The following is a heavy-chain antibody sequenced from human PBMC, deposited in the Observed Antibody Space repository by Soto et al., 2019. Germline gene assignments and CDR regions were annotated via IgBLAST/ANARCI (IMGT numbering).Heavy chain of an antibody. CDR2: ISGSGGST. D-gene: IGHD3-22*01. Sequence: GGSLRLSCAASGFTFSSYAMSWVRQAPGKGLEWVSAISGSGGSTYYADSVKGRFTISRDNSKNTLYLQMNSLRAEDTAVYYCAKDAPNTYYYDSSGYYDYWGQGTLVTVSS. V-gene: IGHV3-23*01. CDR1: GFTFSSYA. CDR3: AKDAPNTYYYDSSGYYDY. J-gene: IGHJ4*02.